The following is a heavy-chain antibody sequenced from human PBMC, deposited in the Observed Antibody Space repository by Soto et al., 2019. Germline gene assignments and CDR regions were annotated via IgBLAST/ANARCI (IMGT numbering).Heavy chain of an antibody. Sequence: WGSLRLSCAASGFTFSTYGIQWGRHSPCKGREWVAVISYDGYLKYYVDAVKGRFTVARDNSKNTLFLEMNSLRVEDTAVYFCAKDFKVSGSHYGTLNYYYGMDVWGQGTTVTVSS. V-gene: IGHV3-30*18. CDR2: ISYDGYLK. CDR1: GFTFSTYG. D-gene: IGHD3-10*01. CDR3: AKDFKVSGSHYGTLNYYYGMDV. J-gene: IGHJ6*02.